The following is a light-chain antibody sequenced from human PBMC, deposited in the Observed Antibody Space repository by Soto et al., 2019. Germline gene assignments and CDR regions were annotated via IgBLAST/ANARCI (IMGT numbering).Light chain of an antibody. Sequence: EIVLAQSPGTLSLSPEERATLSCRTSQSVSSAYVAWYQQKRGQAPRLLIYAASNRATGIPDRFSGSGSGTDFTLTIIRLEPEDFAVYYCQLYGSSPLITFGQGTRLEIK. CDR1: QSVSSAY. J-gene: IGKJ5*01. V-gene: IGKV3-20*01. CDR3: QLYGSSPLIT. CDR2: AAS.